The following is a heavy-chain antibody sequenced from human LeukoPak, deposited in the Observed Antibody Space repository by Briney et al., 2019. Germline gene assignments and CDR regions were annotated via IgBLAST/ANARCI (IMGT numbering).Heavy chain of an antibody. CDR3: ARAPSYYYAGRGVDY. CDR2: INHSGST. V-gene: IGHV4-34*01. CDR1: GGSFSGYY. Sequence: PSETLSLTCAVYGGSFSGYYWSWIRQPPGKGLEWIGEINHSGSTNYNPSLKSRVTISVDTSKNQFSLKLSSVTAADTAVYYCARAPSYYYAGRGVDYWGQGTLVTVSS. D-gene: IGHD3-10*01. J-gene: IGHJ4*02.